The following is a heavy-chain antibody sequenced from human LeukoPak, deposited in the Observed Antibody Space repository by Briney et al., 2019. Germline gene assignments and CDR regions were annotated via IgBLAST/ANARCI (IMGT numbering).Heavy chain of an antibody. D-gene: IGHD1-7*01. Sequence: SETLSLTCAVYGGSFSGYYWSWIRQPPGKGLEWIGEINHSGSTNYNPSLKSRVTISVDTSKNQFSLKLSSVTAADTAVYYCASSSALALLSWGQGTLVTVSS. CDR3: ASSSALALLS. V-gene: IGHV4-34*01. J-gene: IGHJ5*02. CDR1: GGSFSGYY. CDR2: INHSGST.